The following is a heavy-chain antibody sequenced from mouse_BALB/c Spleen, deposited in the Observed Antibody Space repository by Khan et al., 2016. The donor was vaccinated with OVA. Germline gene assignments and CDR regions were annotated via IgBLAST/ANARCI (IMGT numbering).Heavy chain of an antibody. J-gene: IGHJ3*01. V-gene: IGHV14-1*02. D-gene: IGHD3-1*01. Sequence: VQLQQSGAELVRPGALVKLSCKASGFNIKDYYIHWVKQRPEQGLEWIGWIDPENGNDIYDPKFQGQASITADTSSNTAYLQLNSLTSEDTAVYYCARSGYEAWFAYWGQGTLVSVSA. CDR2: IDPENGND. CDR1: GFNIKDYY. CDR3: ARSGYEAWFAY.